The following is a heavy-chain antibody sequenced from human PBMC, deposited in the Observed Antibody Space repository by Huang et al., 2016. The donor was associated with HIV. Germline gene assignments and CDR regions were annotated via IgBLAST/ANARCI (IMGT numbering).Heavy chain of an antibody. CDR2: IKGIQDGGTK. J-gene: IGHJ3*02. CDR1: GFVVSNVW. CDR3: ATDLAAAAAFDI. D-gene: IGHD6-25*01. V-gene: IGHV3-15*01. Sequence: EVQLMESGGGLVKPGGSLRLSCAASGFVVSNVWMNWVRKAPGKGLELVGHIKGIQDGGTKDYAAPVKGRFTISRDDSKNTLSLQINSLRTDDTAFYYCATDLAAAAAFDIWGQGTMVTVSS.